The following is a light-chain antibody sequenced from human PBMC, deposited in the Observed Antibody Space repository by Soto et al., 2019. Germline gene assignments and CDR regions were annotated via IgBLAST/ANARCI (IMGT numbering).Light chain of an antibody. CDR2: AAS. J-gene: IGKJ4*01. V-gene: IGKV1-9*01. CDR1: QGIRDF. Sequence: DIQLTQSPSFLSPSVGDRVTITCRASQGIRDFLAWYQQKPGKAPKLLIYAASTLQAGVPTRFSGFASGTEFTLTINNLQPADSATYYCQQFNVYPLTFGGGTKVEIK. CDR3: QQFNVYPLT.